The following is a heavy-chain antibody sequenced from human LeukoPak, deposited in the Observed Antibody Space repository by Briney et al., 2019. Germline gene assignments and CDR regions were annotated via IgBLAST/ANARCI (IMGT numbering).Heavy chain of an antibody. J-gene: IGHJ4*02. CDR2: ISSSGSYI. D-gene: IGHD4-17*01. Sequence: PGGSLRLSCAASGFTFSSYSMNWVRQAPGKGLEWVSSISSSGSYIYYADSVKGRFTISRDNAKNSLYLQMNSLRAEDTAVYYCATLSGDTTVTTDYWGQGTLVTVSS. CDR3: ATLSGDTTVTTDY. CDR1: GFTFSSYS. V-gene: IGHV3-21*01.